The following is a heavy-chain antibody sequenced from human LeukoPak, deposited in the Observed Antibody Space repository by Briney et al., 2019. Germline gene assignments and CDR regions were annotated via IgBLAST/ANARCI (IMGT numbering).Heavy chain of an antibody. CDR2: IRSKAHGGTT. D-gene: IGHD2-2*01. Sequence: PGGSLRLSCTASGFTFGDYAMSWVRQAPGKGLEWVGFIRSKAHGGTTEYAASVKGRFTISRDDSKSIAYLQMNSLKTEDTAVYYCTRSPVPAAFDYWGQGTLVTVSS. J-gene: IGHJ4*02. V-gene: IGHV3-49*04. CDR3: TRSPVPAAFDY. CDR1: GFTFGDYA.